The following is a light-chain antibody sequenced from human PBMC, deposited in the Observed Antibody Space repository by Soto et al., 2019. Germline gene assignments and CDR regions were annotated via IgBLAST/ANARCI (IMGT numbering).Light chain of an antibody. CDR2: DAS. CDR3: QQYDLAPMT. Sequence: DIQMTQSPSSLSASVGDRVTVTCRASEVVGIYLNWYQQKPGKAPKLLIYDASHLETGVPSRFSGSGSVTDFTSTISSLQPEDAATYFCQQYDLAPMTFGPGTKVEI. J-gene: IGKJ3*01. V-gene: IGKV1-33*01. CDR1: EVVGIY.